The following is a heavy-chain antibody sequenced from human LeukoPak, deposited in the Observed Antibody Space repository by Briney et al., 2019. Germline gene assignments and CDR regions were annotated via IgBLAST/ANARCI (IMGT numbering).Heavy chain of an antibody. D-gene: IGHD3-10*01. Sequence: SETLSLTCTVSGGSISSGGYYWSWIRQHPGKGLEWIGYIYYSGSTYYNPSLKSRVTISVDTSKNQFSLKLSSVTAADTAVYYCARDIRFGELLPYGMDVWGQGTTVTVSS. CDR1: GGSISSGGYY. CDR2: IYYSGST. J-gene: IGHJ6*02. V-gene: IGHV4-31*03. CDR3: ARDIRFGELLPYGMDV.